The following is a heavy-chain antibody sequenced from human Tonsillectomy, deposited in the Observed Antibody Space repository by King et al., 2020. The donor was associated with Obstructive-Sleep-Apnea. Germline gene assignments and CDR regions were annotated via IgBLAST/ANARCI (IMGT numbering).Heavy chain of an antibody. CDR3: ARGLIYSSGWPFFDD. CDR1: GGSISGYY. J-gene: IGHJ4*02. Sequence: VQLQESGPGLVKPSETLSLTCTVSGGSISGYYWSWIRQPPGKGLEWIGYIYYSGSTNYNPSLKSRVTISVDTSKNQFSLKLTSVSAADTAVYYCARGLIYSSGWPFFDDWGQGTLVTVSS. CDR2: IYYSGST. D-gene: IGHD6-19*01. V-gene: IGHV4-59*01.